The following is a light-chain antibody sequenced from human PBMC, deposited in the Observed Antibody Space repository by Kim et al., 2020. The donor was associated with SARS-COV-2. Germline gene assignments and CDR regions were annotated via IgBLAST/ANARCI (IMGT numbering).Light chain of an antibody. CDR3: SSYAGRQNLV. CDR1: SSDIGGYNF. Sequence: QSVTLSCTGTSSDIGGYNFVAWYQQHPGKAPKVMIYEVNKRPSGVPDRFSGSKSGNTASLTVSGLQAEDEADYYCSSYAGRQNLVFGGGTKLTVL. J-gene: IGLJ2*01. V-gene: IGLV2-8*01. CDR2: EVN.